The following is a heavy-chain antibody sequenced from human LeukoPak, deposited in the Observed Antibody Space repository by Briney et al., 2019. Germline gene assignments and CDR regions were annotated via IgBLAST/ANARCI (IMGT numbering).Heavy chain of an antibody. CDR3: ARRGGWYVAWFDP. Sequence: SETLSLTCTVSGYSISSGYYWGWIRPPPGKGLEWIGSIYHSGSTYYNPSLKSRVTISVDTSKNQFSLKLSSVTAADTAVYYCARRGGWYVAWFDPWGQGTLVTVSS. J-gene: IGHJ5*02. V-gene: IGHV4-38-2*02. CDR1: GYSISSGYY. CDR2: IYHSGST. D-gene: IGHD6-19*01.